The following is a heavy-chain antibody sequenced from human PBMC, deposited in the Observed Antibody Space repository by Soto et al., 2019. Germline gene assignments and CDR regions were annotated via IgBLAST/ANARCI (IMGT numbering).Heavy chain of an antibody. D-gene: IGHD3-9*01. Sequence: ASVEVSCKASGYTFIDYYMHWVRQAPGQGFEWMGRISPRSGGTNYAQKFQGRVTMTWDTSLNTAYMELSSLISEGTAVYYCARPPGYISDWYYFDLWGQGTLVTVSS. CDR2: ISPRSGGT. J-gene: IGHJ4*02. CDR3: ARPPGYISDWYYFDL. V-gene: IGHV1-2*02. CDR1: GYTFIDYY.